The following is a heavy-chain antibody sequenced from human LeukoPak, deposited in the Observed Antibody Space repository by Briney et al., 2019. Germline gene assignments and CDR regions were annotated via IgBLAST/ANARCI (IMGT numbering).Heavy chain of an antibody. Sequence: PTGGSLRLSCAASGFTFSSYAMSWVRQAPGKGLEWVSAIRDSGSSTHYADSVKGRFTISRDNSKNTLYLQMNSLRAEDMAVYYCARGGVTMIVPILWGQGTLVTVSS. CDR1: GFTFSSYA. CDR3: ARGGVTMIVPIL. D-gene: IGHD3-22*01. V-gene: IGHV3-23*01. J-gene: IGHJ4*02. CDR2: IRDSGSST.